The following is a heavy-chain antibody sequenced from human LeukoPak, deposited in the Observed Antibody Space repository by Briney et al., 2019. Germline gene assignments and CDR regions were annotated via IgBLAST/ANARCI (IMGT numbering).Heavy chain of an antibody. Sequence: PSQTLSLTCTVSGGSISSGGYYWSWIRQHPGKGLEWIGYIYYSGSTYYNPSLKSRVTISVDTSKNQFSLKLSSVTAADTAVYYCARSRSITMVRGVMRGSLVDYWGQGTLVTVSS. CDR1: GGSISSGGYY. J-gene: IGHJ4*02. CDR3: ARSRSITMVRGVMRGSLVDY. D-gene: IGHD3-10*01. CDR2: IYYSGST. V-gene: IGHV4-31*03.